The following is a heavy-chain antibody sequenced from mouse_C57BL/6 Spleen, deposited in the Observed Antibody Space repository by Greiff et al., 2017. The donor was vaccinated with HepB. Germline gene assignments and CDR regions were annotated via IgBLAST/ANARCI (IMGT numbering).Heavy chain of an antibody. J-gene: IGHJ2*01. V-gene: IGHV1-54*01. CDR3: ARSDYYGSSSDFDY. Sequence: VQLQQSGAELVRPGTSVKVSCKASGYAFTNYLIEWVKQRPGQGLEWIGVINPGSGGTNYNEKFKGKATLTADKSSSTAYMQLSSLTSEDSAVYFGARSDYYGSSSDFDYWGQGTTLTVSS. CDR1: GYAFTNYL. D-gene: IGHD1-1*01. CDR2: INPGSGGT.